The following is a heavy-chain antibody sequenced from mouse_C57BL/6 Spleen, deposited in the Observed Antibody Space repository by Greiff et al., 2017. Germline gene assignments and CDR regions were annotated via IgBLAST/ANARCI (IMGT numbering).Heavy chain of an antibody. CDR2: IDPNSGGT. Sequence: QVQLKESGAELVKPGASVKLSCKASGYTFTSYWMHWVKQRPGRGLEWIGRIDPNSGGTKYNEKFKSKATLTVDKPSSTAYMQLSSLTSDDSAVYYCARSYSNYPYYLDYWGQGTTLTVSS. D-gene: IGHD2-5*01. V-gene: IGHV1-72*01. CDR3: ARSYSNYPYYLDY. CDR1: GYTFTSYW. J-gene: IGHJ2*01.